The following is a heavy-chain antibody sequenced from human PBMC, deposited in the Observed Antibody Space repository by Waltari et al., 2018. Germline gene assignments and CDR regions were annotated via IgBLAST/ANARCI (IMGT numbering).Heavy chain of an antibody. D-gene: IGHD5-18*01. Sequence: VHLVESGGGLVRPGRSLRLSCAASGFIFDDYGMDWVQQAPGKGLEWVAGINWNSGTIHYADSVKGRFTISRDNAENSLYLQMNSLTTEDTAVYYCTKDMDGATAMAPRLDFWGQGTLVTVSS. CDR2: INWNSGTI. CDR1: GFIFDDYG. V-gene: IGHV3-9*01. CDR3: TKDMDGATAMAPRLDF. J-gene: IGHJ4*02.